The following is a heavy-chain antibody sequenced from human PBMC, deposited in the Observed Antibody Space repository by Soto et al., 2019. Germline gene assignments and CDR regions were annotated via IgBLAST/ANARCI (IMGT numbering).Heavy chain of an antibody. V-gene: IGHV3-23*01. J-gene: IGHJ4*02. CDR2: ISGRGDDT. CDR1: GFTFSSYA. D-gene: IGHD6-19*01. CDR3: ARAQPTYSSSYFDY. Sequence: GGSLRLSCAASGFTFSSYAMSWVRQAPGKGLEWVSTISGRGDDTYYTDSVKGRFTISRDNFKNTLYVHMNSLRAEDTAVYYCARAQPTYSSSYFDYWGQGTLVTVSS.